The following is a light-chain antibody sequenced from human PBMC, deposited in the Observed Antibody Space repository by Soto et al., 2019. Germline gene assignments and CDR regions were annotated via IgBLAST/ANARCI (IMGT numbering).Light chain of an antibody. V-gene: IGLV1-40*01. CDR2: GNS. CDR1: SSKLRAHSD. CDR3: QSYDTSLSAYV. J-gene: IGLJ1*01. Sequence: QSVLTQPPSVSGAPGQRVTISCTGSSSKLRAHSDVHWYQQLPGTAPKLLIHGNSNRPSGVPDRFSGSKSGTSASLAITGLQAEDEADYYCQSYDTSLSAYVFGTGTKVTVL.